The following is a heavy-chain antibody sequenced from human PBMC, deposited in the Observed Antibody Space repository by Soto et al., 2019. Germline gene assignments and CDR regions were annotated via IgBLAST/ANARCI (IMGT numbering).Heavy chain of an antibody. Sequence: EVQLLESGGGFLQPGGSLRLSCTGSGFSFSNYGMSWVRQAPGKGLEWVSGISETQRGSYYADSVKGRFTISRDNSENTLYLQINSLRAEDSAVYYSAKMPPHPDIWGPYRHRIYFDTWGQGTLVAVSS. CDR2: ISETQRGS. D-gene: IGHD3-16*02. CDR3: AKMPPHPDIWGPYRHRIYFDT. V-gene: IGHV3-23*01. CDR1: GFSFSNYG. J-gene: IGHJ1*01.